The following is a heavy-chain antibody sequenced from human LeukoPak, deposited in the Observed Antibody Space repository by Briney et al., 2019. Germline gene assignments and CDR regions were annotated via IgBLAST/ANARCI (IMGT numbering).Heavy chain of an antibody. CDR1: GGTFSSYA. CDR3: ARRKGDSSGYYYEYAFDI. D-gene: IGHD3-22*01. J-gene: IGHJ3*02. Sequence: SVKVSCKASGGTFSSYAISWVRQAPGQGLEWMGGIIPIFGTANYAQKFQGRVTITADKSTSTAYMELSSLRSEDTAVYYCARRKGDSSGYYYEYAFDIWGQGTMVTVSS. V-gene: IGHV1-69*06. CDR2: IIPIFGTA.